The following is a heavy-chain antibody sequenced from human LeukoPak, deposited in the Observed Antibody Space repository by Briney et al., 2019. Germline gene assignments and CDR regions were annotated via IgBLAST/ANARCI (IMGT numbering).Heavy chain of an antibody. CDR3: ARGLGDYNTDWFPVSGY. Sequence: ASVKVSCKASGYTFTTHDLTWVRQATGQGLEWMGRMNPGSGDTAYAQKFQGRVTMTRDTFMSTAYMELNSLGSEDTAIYYCARGLGDYNTDWFPVSGYWGQGTPVTVSS. J-gene: IGHJ4*02. V-gene: IGHV1-8*01. CDR2: MNPGSGDT. D-gene: IGHD3-9*01. CDR1: GYTFTTHD.